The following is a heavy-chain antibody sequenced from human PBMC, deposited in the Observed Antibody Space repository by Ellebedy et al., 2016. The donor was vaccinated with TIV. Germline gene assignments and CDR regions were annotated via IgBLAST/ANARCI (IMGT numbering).Heavy chain of an antibody. CDR2: IASKTDGGAT. Sequence: PGGSLRLSCAASGFTLNKAWMSWVRQAPGTGLEWVGRIASKTDGGATEYAAPVKGRFTISRDDSEDPLYLQMNSLKMEDTAVYYCARTNNGRHDYWGQGTLVTVSS. V-gene: IGHV3-15*04. CDR3: ARTNNGRHDY. D-gene: IGHD1-14*01. J-gene: IGHJ4*02. CDR1: GFTLNKAW.